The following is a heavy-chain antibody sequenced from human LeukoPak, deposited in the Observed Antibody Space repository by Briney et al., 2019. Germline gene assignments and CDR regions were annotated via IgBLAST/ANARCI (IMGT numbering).Heavy chain of an antibody. CDR1: GFTFSFYG. V-gene: IGHV3-33*01. D-gene: IGHD1-1*01. CDR2: VWYDGSKK. J-gene: IGHJ4*02. Sequence: SGRPLRLSCAASGFTFSFYGMHWVRQAPGKGLEWVAVVWYDGSKKYYADSVKGRFTISRDNSKNTVYLQMNSLRVEDTAVYYCARDRVNWNDVGGLFDYWGQGTLVTVSS. CDR3: ARDRVNWNDVGGLFDY.